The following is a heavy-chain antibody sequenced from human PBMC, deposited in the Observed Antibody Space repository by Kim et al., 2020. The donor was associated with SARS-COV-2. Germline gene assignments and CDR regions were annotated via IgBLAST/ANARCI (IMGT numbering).Heavy chain of an antibody. CDR1: GFTFSSYW. CDR3: ARDVITIFGVVITGRWFDP. V-gene: IGHV3-7*01. J-gene: IGHJ5*02. D-gene: IGHD3-3*01. Sequence: GGSLRLSCAASGFTFSSYWMSWVRQAPGKGLEWVANIKQDGSEKYYVDSVKGRFTISRDNAKNSLYLQMNSLRAEDTAVYYCARDVITIFGVVITGRWFDPWGQGTLVTVSS. CDR2: IKQDGSEK.